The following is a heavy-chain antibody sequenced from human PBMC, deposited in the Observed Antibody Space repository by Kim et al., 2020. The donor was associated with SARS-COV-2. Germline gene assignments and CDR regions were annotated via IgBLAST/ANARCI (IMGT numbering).Heavy chain of an antibody. CDR3: AKHRGSRWNPYYYYGMDV. Sequence: SETLSLTCTVSGGSISSSSYYWGWIRQPPGKGLEWIATIYSSGSTYYNPSLKSRVIISVDTPKNQFSLNLSSMTAADTAMYYCAKHRGSRWNPYYYYGMDVWCQGTTVTVSS. J-gene: IGHJ6*02. D-gene: IGHD6-13*01. CDR1: GGSISSSSYY. CDR2: IYSSGST. V-gene: IGHV4-39*01.